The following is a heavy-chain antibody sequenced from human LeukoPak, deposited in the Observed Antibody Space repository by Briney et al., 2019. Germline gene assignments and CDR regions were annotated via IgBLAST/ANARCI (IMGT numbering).Heavy chain of an antibody. CDR3: AKGESPMYHDSSQFDY. Sequence: GGSLRLSCAASGFTFSSYSMNWVRQAPGKGLEWVSAIGTSDSLTYYADSVKGRFTISRDNFKNTLYLQMNSLRAEDTAVYYCAKGESPMYHDSSQFDYWGQGTLVTVSS. CDR1: GFTFSSYS. V-gene: IGHV3-23*01. CDR2: IGTSDSLT. D-gene: IGHD3-22*01. J-gene: IGHJ4*02.